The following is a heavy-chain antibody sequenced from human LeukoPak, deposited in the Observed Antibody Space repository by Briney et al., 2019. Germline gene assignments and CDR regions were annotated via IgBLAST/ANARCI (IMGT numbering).Heavy chain of an antibody. CDR1: GFTFSSYG. J-gene: IGHJ4*02. CDR2: ISSSSSTM. Sequence: QPGGSLRLSCAASGFTFSSYGMMWVRQAPGKGLEWLSYISSSSSTMYYADSVEGRFTISRSNARDSLYLQMNSLRDEDTAVYYCARATVTAVVGVDYWGQGTRVIVSS. D-gene: IGHD4-17*01. CDR3: ARATVTAVVGVDY. V-gene: IGHV3-48*02.